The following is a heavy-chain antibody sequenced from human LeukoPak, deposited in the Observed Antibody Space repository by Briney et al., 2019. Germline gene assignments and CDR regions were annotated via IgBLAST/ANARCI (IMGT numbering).Heavy chain of an antibody. D-gene: IGHD6-19*01. V-gene: IGHV1-69*13. CDR1: GGTFSSYA. Sequence: ASMKVSCKASGGTFSSYAISSVRQAPGQGLEWMGGIIPIFGTANYAQKFQGRVTITADESTSTAYMELSSLRSEDTAVYYCARGEAVAVDYWGQGTLVTVSS. CDR2: IIPIFGTA. CDR3: ARGEAVAVDY. J-gene: IGHJ4*02.